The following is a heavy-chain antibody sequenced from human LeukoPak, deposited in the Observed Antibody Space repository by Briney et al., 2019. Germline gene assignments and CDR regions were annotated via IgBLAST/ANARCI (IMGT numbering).Heavy chain of an antibody. Sequence: SETLSLTCTVSGGSISSYYWSWIRQPPGKGLEWIGYIYYSGSTYYNPSLKSRVTISVDTSKNQFSLKLSSVTAADTAVYYCARRSYDYYDSSGSDYWGQGTLVTVSS. V-gene: IGHV4-59*04. CDR3: ARRSYDYYDSSGSDY. CDR1: GGSISSYY. J-gene: IGHJ4*02. CDR2: IYYSGST. D-gene: IGHD3-22*01.